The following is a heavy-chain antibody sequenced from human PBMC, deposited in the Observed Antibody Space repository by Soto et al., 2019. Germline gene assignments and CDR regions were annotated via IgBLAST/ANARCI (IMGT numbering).Heavy chain of an antibody. CDR1: GFSLSTSGVG. V-gene: IGHV2-5*02. Sequence: QITLKESGPTLVKPTQTLTLTCTFSGFSLSTSGVGVGWIRQPPGKALEWLALIYWDDDKRYSPSLRSRLTISKATSKNHVVLTMTNMDPVDTATYFCAHHPYEGSWPYSFDYWGQGTLVTVSS. CDR3: AHHPYEGSWPYSFDY. CDR2: IYWDDDK. D-gene: IGHD3-10*01. J-gene: IGHJ4*02.